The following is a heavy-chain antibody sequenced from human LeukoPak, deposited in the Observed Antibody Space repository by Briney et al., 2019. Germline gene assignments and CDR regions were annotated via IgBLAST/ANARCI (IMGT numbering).Heavy chain of an antibody. CDR2: IYYTGST. CDR1: SGSISSYY. Sequence: SETLSLTCTVSSGSISSYYWSWIRQPPGKGLEWLGYIYYTGSTNYNTSLKSRVTISVDTSKNQFSLNLSSVTAADTAVYYCARHGPYLGRLAWFDPWGQGTLVTVSS. V-gene: IGHV4-59*08. D-gene: IGHD1-26*01. CDR3: ARHGPYLGRLAWFDP. J-gene: IGHJ5*02.